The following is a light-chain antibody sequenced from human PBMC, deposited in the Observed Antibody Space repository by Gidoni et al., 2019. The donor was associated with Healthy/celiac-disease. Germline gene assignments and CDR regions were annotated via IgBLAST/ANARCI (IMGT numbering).Light chain of an antibody. CDR3: QQRSNWPSIT. V-gene: IGKV3-11*01. J-gene: IGKJ5*01. Sequence: EIVLTHSPATLSLSPGERATLSCGASQSVSSYLAWYQQKPGQATRLLIYDASNRATGIPARFSGSGSGTDFTLTISSLEPEDFAVYYCQQRSNWPSITFGQGTRLEIK. CDR2: DAS. CDR1: QSVSSY.